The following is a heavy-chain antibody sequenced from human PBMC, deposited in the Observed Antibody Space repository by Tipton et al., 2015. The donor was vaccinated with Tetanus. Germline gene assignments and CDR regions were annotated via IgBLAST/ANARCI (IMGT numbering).Heavy chain of an antibody. J-gene: IGHJ4*02. CDR2: VYYNGNT. CDR1: GGSISGSY. Sequence: LRLSCTVSGGSISGSYWSWIRQPPGKGLEWIGYVYYNGNTHYNPALKSRVTISVDTSKNQFSLKLSSVTAADTAIYYCAREVPAAGHFDSWGQGTLVTVSS. D-gene: IGHD2-2*01. CDR3: AREVPAAGHFDS. V-gene: IGHV4-59*01.